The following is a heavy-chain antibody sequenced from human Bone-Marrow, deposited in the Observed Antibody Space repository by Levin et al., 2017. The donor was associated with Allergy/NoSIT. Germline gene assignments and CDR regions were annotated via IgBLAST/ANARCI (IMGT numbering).Heavy chain of an antibody. J-gene: IGHJ3*01. V-gene: IGHV1-2*02. D-gene: IGHD1-26*01. CDR2: INLDGGGT. Sequence: ASVKVSCKATGYTFNDYYIHWIRQAPGQGLEWMGRINLDGGGTKFSQKFEGRVTLTRDTSMKTVYMELRSLTSDDTAVYFCARNLVGVDAFDFWGQGTMVIVSS. CDR1: GYTFNDYY. CDR3: ARNLVGVDAFDF.